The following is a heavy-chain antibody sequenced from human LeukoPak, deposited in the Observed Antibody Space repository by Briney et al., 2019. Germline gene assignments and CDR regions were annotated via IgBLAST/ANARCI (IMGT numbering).Heavy chain of an antibody. J-gene: IGHJ6*02. V-gene: IGHV1-8*02. CDR2: MNPNSGNT. CDR1: GYTFIGYY. D-gene: IGHD5-18*01. CDR3: AGVDTAMGLYYYYGMDV. Sequence: ASVKVSCKASGYTFIGYYIHWVRQATGQGLEWMGWMNPNSGNTGYAQKFQGRVTMTRNTSISTAYMELSSLRSEDTAVYYCAGVDTAMGLYYYYGMDVWGQGTTVTVSS.